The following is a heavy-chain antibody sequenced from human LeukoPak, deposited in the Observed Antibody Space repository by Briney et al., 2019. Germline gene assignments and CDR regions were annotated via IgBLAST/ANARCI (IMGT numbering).Heavy chain of an antibody. CDR3: ARANSGSHSYFQH. D-gene: IGHD1-26*01. CDR2: IYSGGTT. CDR1: GFTVSSYY. J-gene: IGHJ1*01. V-gene: IGHV3-53*01. Sequence: GGSLRLSCAASGFTVSSYYMTWVRQAAGKGLEWVSIIYSGGTTYYADSVKGRFTISRDNSKNTLYLQVDSLRAEDTAVYYCARANSGSHSYFQHWGQGTLVTVSS.